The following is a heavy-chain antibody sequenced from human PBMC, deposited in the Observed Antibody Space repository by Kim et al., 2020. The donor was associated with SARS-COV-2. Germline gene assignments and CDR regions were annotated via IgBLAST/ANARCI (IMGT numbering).Heavy chain of an antibody. V-gene: IGHV7-4-1*02. Sequence: ASVKVSCKASGYTFTSYAMNWVRQAPGQGLEWMGWINTNTGNPTYAQGFTGRFVFSLDTSVSTAYLQISSLKAEDTAVYYCARHRDGDGYNPWDWFDPWGQGTLVTVSS. J-gene: IGHJ5*02. CDR3: ARHRDGDGYNPWDWFDP. CDR1: GYTFTSYA. D-gene: IGHD5-12*01. CDR2: INTNTGNP.